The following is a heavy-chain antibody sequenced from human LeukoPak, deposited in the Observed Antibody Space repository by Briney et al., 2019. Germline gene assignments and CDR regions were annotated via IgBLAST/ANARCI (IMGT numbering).Heavy chain of an antibody. CDR1: GGSINDYY. CDR3: ARTTGNYGYYFDY. D-gene: IGHD1-7*01. V-gene: IGHV4-59*01. J-gene: IGHJ4*02. CDR2: IYYTGST. Sequence: SETLSLTCTVSGGSINDYYWSWIRQPPGKGLEWIGYIYYTGSTNYNPSLNSRVTISVDTSKNQLSLKLTSVTAADTAVYYCARTTGNYGYYFDYWGQGTLVTVSS.